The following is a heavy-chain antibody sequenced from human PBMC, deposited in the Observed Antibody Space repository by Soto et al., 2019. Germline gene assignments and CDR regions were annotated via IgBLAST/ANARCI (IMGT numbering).Heavy chain of an antibody. CDR1: GFTFTNYG. Sequence: QVPLVQSGVEGKKPGASVQVSCKASGFTFTNYGLTWVRQAPGQGLEWMGWTTGSTGDTNYAQKLQDRLAMTTDTSTDTAYMELRSPRADDTAVYYCARDKVGTAAVYWGQGALVSVSS. J-gene: IGHJ4*02. CDR3: ARDKVGTAAVY. V-gene: IGHV1-18*01. CDR2: TTGSTGDT. D-gene: IGHD2-15*01.